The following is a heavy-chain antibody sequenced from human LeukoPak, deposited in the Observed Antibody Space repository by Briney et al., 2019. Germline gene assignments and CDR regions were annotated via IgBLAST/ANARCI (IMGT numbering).Heavy chain of an antibody. Sequence: SETLSLTCAVSGFSIRSSNWWGWIRQPPRKGLERIAYIYYRGKTNYNPSLQSRVTLSVDTSKNQFSLKLTSVTAADTAVYYCARFYYGSGSSPNNWFDPWGQGTLVTVSS. J-gene: IGHJ5*02. V-gene: IGHV4-28*01. CDR2: IYYRGKT. CDR3: ARFYYGSGSSPNNWFDP. CDR1: GFSIRSSNW. D-gene: IGHD3-10*01.